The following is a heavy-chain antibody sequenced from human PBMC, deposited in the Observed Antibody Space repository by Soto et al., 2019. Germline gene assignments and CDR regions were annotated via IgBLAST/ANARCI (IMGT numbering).Heavy chain of an antibody. D-gene: IGHD3-10*01. CDR1: GFTFSSHP. V-gene: IGHV3-23*01. J-gene: IGHJ5*02. Sequence: PXGFLRLSCAAPGFTFSSHPMSWVSRAPGKGLEWVSTITGSGGTIYYADSVKGRFTISRDNSKSTLFLQTNSLRAEDTAVYYCAKDLITMPTDITETADITKSWGQGTLVTVSS. CDR3: AKDLITMPTDITETADITKS. CDR2: ITGSGGTI.